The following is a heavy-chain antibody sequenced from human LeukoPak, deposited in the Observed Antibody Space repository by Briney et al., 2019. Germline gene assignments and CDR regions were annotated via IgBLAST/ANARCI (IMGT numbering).Heavy chain of an antibody. D-gene: IGHD3-10*02. CDR2: IKQDGSAK. J-gene: IGHJ6*04. V-gene: IGHV3-7*01. CDR3: AELGITMIGGV. CDR1: GFTFSSYD. Sequence: GGSLRLSCVASGFTFSSYDIRWVRQAPGKGLEWVANIKQDGSAKYYVDSVKGRFTISRDNAKNSLYLQMNSLRAEDTAVYYCAELGITMIGGVWGKGTTVTISS.